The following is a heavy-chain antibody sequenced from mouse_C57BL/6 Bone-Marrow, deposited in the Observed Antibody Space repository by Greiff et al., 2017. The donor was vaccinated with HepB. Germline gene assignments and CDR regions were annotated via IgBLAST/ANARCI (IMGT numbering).Heavy chain of an antibody. CDR1: GFTFSDFY. Sequence: EVQGVESGGGLVQSGRSLRLSCATSGFTFSDFYMEWVRQAPGKGLEWIAASRNKANDYTTEYSASVKGRFIVSRDTSQSILYLQMNALRAEDTAIYYCARDGGITTDYWYFDVWGTGTTVTVSS. J-gene: IGHJ1*03. CDR3: ARDGGITTDYWYFDV. D-gene: IGHD2-4*01. V-gene: IGHV7-1*01. CDR2: SRNKANDYTT.